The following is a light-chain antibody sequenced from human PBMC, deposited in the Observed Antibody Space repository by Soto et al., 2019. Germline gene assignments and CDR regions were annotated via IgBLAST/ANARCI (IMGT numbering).Light chain of an antibody. Sequence: QSALTQPASVSGSPGQSITISCTGSSSDVGGYNYVSWYQQHPGKVPKLMIYEVTNRPSGVSIRFSGPKSGNTASLTISGLRAEDEADYFCASFTSTGTQVLGPGTKVTVL. V-gene: IGLV2-14*01. CDR1: SSDVGGYNY. CDR3: ASFTSTGTQV. CDR2: EVT. J-gene: IGLJ1*01.